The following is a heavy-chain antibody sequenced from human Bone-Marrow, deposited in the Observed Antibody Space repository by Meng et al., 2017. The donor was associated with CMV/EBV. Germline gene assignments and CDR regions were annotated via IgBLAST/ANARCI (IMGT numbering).Heavy chain of an antibody. CDR2: ISAYNGNT. V-gene: IGHV1-18*01. CDR1: GYTFTSYG. Sequence: ASVKVSCKASGYTFTSYGISWVRQAPGQGLEWMGWISAYNGNTNYAQKLQGRVTMTTDTSTSTAYMELRSLRSDDTAVYYCARTGITIFGVVNWFDPWGQGPLVTVSS. CDR3: ARTGITIFGVVNWFDP. J-gene: IGHJ5*02. D-gene: IGHD3-3*01.